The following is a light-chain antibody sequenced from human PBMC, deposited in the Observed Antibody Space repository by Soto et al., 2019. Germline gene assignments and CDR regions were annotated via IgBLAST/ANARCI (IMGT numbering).Light chain of an antibody. CDR2: GTS. V-gene: IGKV3-15*01. CDR3: QQFEDWPT. CDR1: QSVSSSY. J-gene: IGKJ1*01. Sequence: PGERVTLSCRASQSVSSSYLTWYQQKPGQAPRLLIYGTSNRATGIPDRISGSRSGTEFTLTISSLQSEDFGVYYCQQFEDWPTFGQGTKVDIK.